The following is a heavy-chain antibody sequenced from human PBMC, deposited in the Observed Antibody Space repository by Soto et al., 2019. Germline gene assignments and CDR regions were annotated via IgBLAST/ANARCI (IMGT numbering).Heavy chain of an antibody. J-gene: IGHJ6*02. CDR3: ARDSIWIFRLVIIPRSGMDV. CDR2: IIPIFGTA. Sequence: SVKVSCKASGGTFSSYAISWVRQAPGQGLEWMGGIIPIFGTANYAQKFQGRDTITADESTSTDYMERISPRSEDTAVYYCARDSIWIFRLVIIPRSGMDVWGQGTTVTVSS. V-gene: IGHV1-69*01. CDR1: GGTFSSYA. D-gene: IGHD3-3*01.